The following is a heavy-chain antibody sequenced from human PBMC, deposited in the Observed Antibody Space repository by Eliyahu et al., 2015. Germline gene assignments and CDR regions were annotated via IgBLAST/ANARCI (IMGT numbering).Heavy chain of an antibody. CDR3: ARGGCSSTSCYWEVGPYYYYYGMDV. Sequence: EVKKPGSSVKVSCKASGGTFSSYAISWVRQAPGQGLEWMGGIIPIFGTANYAQKFQGRVTITADESTSTAYMELSSLRSEDTAVYYCARGGCSSTSCYWEVGPYYYYYGMDVWGKGTTVTVSS. CDR1: GGTFSSYA. J-gene: IGHJ6*04. CDR2: IIPIFGTA. V-gene: IGHV1-69*01. D-gene: IGHD2-2*01.